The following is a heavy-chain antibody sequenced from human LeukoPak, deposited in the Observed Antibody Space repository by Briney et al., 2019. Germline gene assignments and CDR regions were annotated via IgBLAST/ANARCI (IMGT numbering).Heavy chain of an antibody. CDR3: ARHIVGVYFDY. J-gene: IGHJ4*02. D-gene: IGHD1-26*01. CDR1: GDSISKYY. Sequence: SETLSLTGIVSGDSISKYYWRWIRQPPGKGLEWIGYIYHSGSTNYNPSLKSRVTISADTSKNQFSLKMNSVTAADTAVYFCARHIVGVYFDYWGLGTLVTVSS. CDR2: IYHSGST. V-gene: IGHV4-59*08.